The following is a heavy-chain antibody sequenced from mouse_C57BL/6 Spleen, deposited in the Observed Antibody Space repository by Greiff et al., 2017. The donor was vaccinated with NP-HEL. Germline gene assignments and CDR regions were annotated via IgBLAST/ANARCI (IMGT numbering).Heavy chain of an antibody. CDR1: GYTFTSYW. CDR2: INPSNGGT. CDR3: ARPFITTVVEPAWFAY. D-gene: IGHD1-1*01. V-gene: IGHV1-53*01. Sequence: VQLQQSGTELVKPGASVKLSCKASGYTFTSYWMHWVKQRPGQGLEWIGNINPSNGGTNYNEKFKSKATLTVDKSSSTAYMQLSSLTSEDSAVYYCARPFITTVVEPAWFAYWGQGTLVTVSA. J-gene: IGHJ3*01.